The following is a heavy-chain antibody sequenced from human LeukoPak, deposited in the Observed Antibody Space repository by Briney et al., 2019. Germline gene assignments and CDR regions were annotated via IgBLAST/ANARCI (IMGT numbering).Heavy chain of an antibody. CDR1: GFTFTDYS. CDR2: LDPTSRYI. J-gene: IGHJ4*02. D-gene: IGHD4-17*01. Sequence: GGSLRLSCAAPGFTFTDYSMNWVRQAPGNGLEWVSSLDPTSRYIYSADSLQGRFTISRDNARNSVFLQMSSLRAGDTAVYYCVRVTSERGFYFDLWGQGTLVTVSS. CDR3: VRVTSERGFYFDL. V-gene: IGHV3-21*06.